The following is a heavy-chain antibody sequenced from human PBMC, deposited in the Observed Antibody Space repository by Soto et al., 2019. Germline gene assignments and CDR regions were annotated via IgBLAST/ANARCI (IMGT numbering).Heavy chain of an antibody. V-gene: IGHV4-34*01. Sequence: QVQLQQWGAGLLKPSETLSLTCAVYGGFVTSGSYYWSWIRQPPGKGLEWIGEMSHSGGTHFNPSPKTRVTLSVDTSKNQSTLKMSSVTAADTALYYCARVERGTATTVVDAFDIWGPGTMVTVSS. D-gene: IGHD1-1*01. J-gene: IGHJ3*02. CDR3: ARVERGTATTVVDAFDI. CDR1: GGFVTSGSYY. CDR2: MSHSGGT.